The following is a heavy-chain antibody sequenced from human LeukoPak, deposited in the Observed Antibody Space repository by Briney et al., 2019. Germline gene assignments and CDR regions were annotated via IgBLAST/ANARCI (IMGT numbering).Heavy chain of an antibody. V-gene: IGHV3-23*01. J-gene: IGHJ6*03. CDR1: GFTFSSYA. Sequence: GGSLRLSCAASGFTFSSYAMSWVRQAPGKGLEWVSAISGSAGSTDYADSVKGRFTISRDNSKNTLYLQMNSLRAEDTALYYCAKEGRGGDANYYYYMDVWGKGTTVTVSS. D-gene: IGHD2-21*02. CDR2: ISGSAGST. CDR3: AKEGRGGDANYYYYMDV.